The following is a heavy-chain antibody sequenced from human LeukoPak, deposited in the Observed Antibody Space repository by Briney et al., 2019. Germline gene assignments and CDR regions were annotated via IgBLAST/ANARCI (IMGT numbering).Heavy chain of an antibody. D-gene: IGHD3-9*01. J-gene: IGHJ4*02. Sequence: TGGSLRLSCAASGFTVSSNYMSWVRQAPGKGLEWVSVIYSGGSTYYADSVKGRFTISRDNSKNTLYLHMNSLRAEDTAVYYCAKVGHYDILTGHGMDYWGQGTLVTVSS. CDR3: AKVGHYDILTGHGMDY. CDR2: IYSGGST. V-gene: IGHV3-53*01. CDR1: GFTVSSNY.